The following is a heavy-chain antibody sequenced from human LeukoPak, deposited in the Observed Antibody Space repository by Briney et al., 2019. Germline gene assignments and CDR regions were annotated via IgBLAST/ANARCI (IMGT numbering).Heavy chain of an antibody. CDR1: GFNFGIYG. CDR3: AKEAGSPYDYYYYYYMDV. V-gene: IGHV3-33*06. D-gene: IGHD4-17*01. J-gene: IGHJ6*03. Sequence: GGSLRLSCTASGFNFGIYGMHWVRQAPGKGLEWVAVMWDDGTNEYYVESVKGRFTISRDNSKNTLYLQMNSLSAEDTAVYYCAKEAGSPYDYYYYYYMDVWGKGTTVTVSS. CDR2: MWDDGTNE.